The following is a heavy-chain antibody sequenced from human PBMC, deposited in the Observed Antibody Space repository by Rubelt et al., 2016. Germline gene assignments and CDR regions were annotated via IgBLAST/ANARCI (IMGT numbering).Heavy chain of an antibody. CDR2: TYYRSKWYN. CDR1: GDSVSSDSAA. Sequence: QVQLQQSGPGLVKPSQTLSLTCAISGDSVSSDSAAWSWIRQSPSRGLEWLGRTYYRSKWYNEYAVFMKSRITINPDTSKNQFSLQLTAGTPEDTAVDYCAGSRGGAVDYWDQGTLVTVSS. V-gene: IGHV6-1*01. J-gene: IGHJ4*02. CDR3: AGSRGGAVDY. D-gene: IGHD3-10*01.